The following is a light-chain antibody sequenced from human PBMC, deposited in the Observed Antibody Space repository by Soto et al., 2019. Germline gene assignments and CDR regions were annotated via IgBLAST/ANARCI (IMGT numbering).Light chain of an antibody. Sequence: QAVVTQATSVTVSPGGTVTLTCGSNTGAVTSGHWPYWFQQKPGQAPRTIIYDRRTKESWTPARFSGSLLGGKAALTLSGAQPEDEADYYCLLSYGYAWVFGGGAKLTVL. CDR1: TGAVTSGHW. V-gene: IGLV7-46*01. CDR2: DRR. CDR3: LLSYGYAWV. J-gene: IGLJ3*02.